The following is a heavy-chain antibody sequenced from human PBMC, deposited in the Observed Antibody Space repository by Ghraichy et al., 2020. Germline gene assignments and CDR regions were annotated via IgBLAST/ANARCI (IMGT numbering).Heavy chain of an antibody. J-gene: IGHJ4*02. CDR2: IYYSGST. V-gene: IGHV4-39*01. CDR3: ARHMTTNYDSSGYYHTIAPYYFDY. CDR1: GDSISSGYD. D-gene: IGHD3-22*01. Sequence: SETLSLTCTVSGDSISSGYDWGWIRQPPGKGLEWIGSIYYSGSTYYSPSLKSRVTISVDTSKNQFSLKLNSVTAADTAVYFCARHMTTNYDSSGYYHTIAPYYFDYWGQGTLVTVSS.